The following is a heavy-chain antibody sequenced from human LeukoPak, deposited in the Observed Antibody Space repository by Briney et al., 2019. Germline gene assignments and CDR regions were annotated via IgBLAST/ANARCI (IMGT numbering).Heavy chain of an antibody. CDR2: INPSGGST. CDR1: GYTFTNHY. CDR3: ARALSFGEIIAPYYFDY. J-gene: IGHJ4*02. Sequence: ASVKVSCKASGYTFTNHYMHWVRQAPGQGLEWMRIINPSGGSTNNPQKFQGRFTMTRDTSTSTVYMELSSLRFEDTAVYYCARALSFGEIIAPYYFDYWGQGTLVTVSS. D-gene: IGHD3-16*02. V-gene: IGHV1-46*01.